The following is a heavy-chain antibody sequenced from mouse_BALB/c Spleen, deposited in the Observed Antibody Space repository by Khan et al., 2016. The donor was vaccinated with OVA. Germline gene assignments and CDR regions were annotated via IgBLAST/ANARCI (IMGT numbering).Heavy chain of an antibody. D-gene: IGHD1-1*01. Sequence: QVQLQQSGAELAKPGASVKMSCKASGYTFTSYWMHWVKQRPGQGLEWIGYINPSSAYTEYNQKFKDKATLTADKSSSTAYMQLSSLTSEDSAGYYCARDNYGSSSWFAYWGQGTLVTVSA. CDR1: GYTFTSYW. V-gene: IGHV1-7*01. CDR2: INPSSAYT. CDR3: ARDNYGSSSWFAY. J-gene: IGHJ3*01.